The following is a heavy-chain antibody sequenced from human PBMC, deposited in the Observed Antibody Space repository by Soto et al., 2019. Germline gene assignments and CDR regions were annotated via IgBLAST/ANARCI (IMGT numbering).Heavy chain of an antibody. CDR3: ARSGGYFDY. CDR2: IYYSGST. Sequence: SETLSLTCTFSGGSIGSYYWSWIRQPPGKGLEWIGYIYYSGSTNYNPSLKSRVTISVDTSKNQFSLKLSSVTAADTAVYYCARSGGYFDYWGQGTLVTVSS. V-gene: IGHV4-59*08. J-gene: IGHJ4*02. CDR1: GGSIGSYY.